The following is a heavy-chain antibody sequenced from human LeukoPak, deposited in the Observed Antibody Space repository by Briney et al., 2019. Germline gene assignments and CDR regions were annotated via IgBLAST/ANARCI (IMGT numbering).Heavy chain of an antibody. CDR3: ARSLSTWKDPLLDY. CDR2: IIPIFGTA. D-gene: IGHD1-1*01. J-gene: IGHJ4*02. V-gene: IGHV1-69*13. Sequence: ASVKVSCKASGGTFSSYAISWVRQAPGQGLEWMGGIIPIFGTANYAQKFQGRVTITADESTSTAHMEMSSLRSEDTAVYYCARSLSTWKDPLLDYWGQGTLVTVSS. CDR1: GGTFSSYA.